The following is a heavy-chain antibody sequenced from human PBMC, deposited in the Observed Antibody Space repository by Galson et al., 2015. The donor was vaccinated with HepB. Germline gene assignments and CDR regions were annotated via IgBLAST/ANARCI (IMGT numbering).Heavy chain of an antibody. J-gene: IGHJ6*02. V-gene: IGHV6-1*01. D-gene: IGHD2-15*01. CDR1: GDSVSSNSAA. Sequence: CAISGDSVSSNSAAWYWIRQSPLRGLEWLGGTYYRAKWYNDYAVSVRGRITINPDTSKNQFSLHLNFVTPEDTAVYYCARVAGTIYYYGMDVWGQGTTVTVSS. CDR3: ARVAGTIYYYGMDV. CDR2: TYYRAKWYN.